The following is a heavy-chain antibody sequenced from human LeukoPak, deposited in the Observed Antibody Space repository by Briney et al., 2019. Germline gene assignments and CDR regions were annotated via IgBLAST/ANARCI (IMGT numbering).Heavy chain of an antibody. CDR2: ISGSGGST. Sequence: GGSLRLSCAAAGFTFSSYAMSWVRQAPGKGLEWVSAISGSGGSTYYADSVKGRFTISRDNSKNTLYLQMNSLRAEDTAVYYCAKDGGGYDYGVVDYWGQGTLVTVSS. D-gene: IGHD5-12*01. J-gene: IGHJ4*02. CDR3: AKDGGGYDYGVVDY. CDR1: GFTFSSYA. V-gene: IGHV3-23*01.